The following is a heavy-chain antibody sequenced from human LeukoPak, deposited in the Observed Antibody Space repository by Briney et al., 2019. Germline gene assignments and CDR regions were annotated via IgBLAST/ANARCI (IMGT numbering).Heavy chain of an antibody. CDR1: GFSFSTYG. CDR2: ISGSGGNT. CDR3: ANEAMYYDNSGSNWFDP. Sequence: PGGSLRLSCGASGFSFSTYGMSWVRQAAGKGLEGVSGISGSGGNTHYADSVKGRFTISRDKSKNTLYLQMNSLRAEDTAMYYCANEAMYYDNSGSNWFDPWGQGTLVIVSA. D-gene: IGHD3-22*01. J-gene: IGHJ5*02. V-gene: IGHV3-23*01.